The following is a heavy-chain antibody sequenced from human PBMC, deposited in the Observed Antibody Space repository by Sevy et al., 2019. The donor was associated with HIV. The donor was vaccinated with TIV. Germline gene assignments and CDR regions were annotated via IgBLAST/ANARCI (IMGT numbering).Heavy chain of an antibody. CDR2: IHGSGAT. Sequence: GGSLRLSCAASGLTVSDSYMAWVRQSPGKGLEWVSLIHGSGATYYADSVKGRFTLSRDRSENTLYLQMNTLGAEDTALYYCARVFWDYRQRRGAYFDYWGQGTLVTVSS. J-gene: IGHJ4*02. V-gene: IGHV3-53*01. CDR1: GLTVSDSY. CDR3: ARVFWDYRQRRGAYFDY. D-gene: IGHD1-7*01.